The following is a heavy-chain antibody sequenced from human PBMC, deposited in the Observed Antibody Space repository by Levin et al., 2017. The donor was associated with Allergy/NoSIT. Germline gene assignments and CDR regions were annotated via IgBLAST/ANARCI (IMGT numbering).Heavy chain of an antibody. J-gene: IGHJ4*02. CDR3: AREGKDYRYNDC. CDR1: GYTFTDYY. V-gene: IGHV1-2*02. D-gene: IGHD1-1*01. Sequence: ASVKVSCKASGYTFTDYYVHWVRQAPGQGLEWMGWINPRSGETFYAQKFRGRLTVTGDTSISTVYMDLRSLTSDDTALYFCAREGKDYRYNDCWGRGTLVTVSS. CDR2: INPRSGET.